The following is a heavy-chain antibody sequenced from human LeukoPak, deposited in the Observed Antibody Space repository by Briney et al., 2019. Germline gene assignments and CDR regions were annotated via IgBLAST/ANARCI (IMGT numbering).Heavy chain of an antibody. D-gene: IGHD3-22*01. CDR1: GFTFSSYA. Sequence: GGSLRLSCAASGFTFSSYAMSWVRQAPGKGLEWVSAISGSGGSTYYADSVKGRFTISRDNSKNTLYLQMNSLRAEDTAVYYCARARHNTYYYDSSGYIFDIWGQGTMVTVSS. CDR2: ISGSGGST. CDR3: ARARHNTYYYDSSGYIFDI. V-gene: IGHV3-23*01. J-gene: IGHJ3*02.